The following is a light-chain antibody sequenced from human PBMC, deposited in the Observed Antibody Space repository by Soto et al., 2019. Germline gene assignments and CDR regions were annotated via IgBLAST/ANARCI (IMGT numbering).Light chain of an antibody. V-gene: IGKV3-15*01. CDR3: QHYYNWPRT. Sequence: EIVMTQSPATLSVSPGERATLSCRASQSVSSNLAWYQQKPGQAPRLLIYGASTRATGIPARFSGSGSGTAFTLTISSLQSEDFAIYYSQHYYNWPRTFGQGTKVEIK. CDR1: QSVSSN. CDR2: GAS. J-gene: IGKJ1*01.